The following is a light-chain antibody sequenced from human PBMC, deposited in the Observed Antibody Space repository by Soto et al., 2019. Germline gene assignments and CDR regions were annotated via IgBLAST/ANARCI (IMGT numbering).Light chain of an antibody. J-gene: IGKJ1*01. CDR1: QSVSSSY. CDR2: GAS. Sequence: EIVLTQSPGTLSLSPGERATLSCRANQSVSSSYLAWYQQKPGQAPRLLIYGASSRATGIPDRFSGSGSGTDFTLTISRLEPEDFAVYYCQQYSSSPWTFGQGTKVEIK. CDR3: QQYSSSPWT. V-gene: IGKV3-20*01.